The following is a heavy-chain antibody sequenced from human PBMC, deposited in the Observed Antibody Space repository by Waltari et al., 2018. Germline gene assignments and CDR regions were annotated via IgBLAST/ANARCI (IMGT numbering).Heavy chain of an antibody. CDR1: GISVSSFW. CDR3: ARERRGQSGWYYFDF. D-gene: IGHD6-19*01. CDR2: IKQDGSEE. Sequence: EVQLVESGGGLVQPGGSLRLSCADSGISVSSFWMTWVRQAPGKGLEWVANIKQDGSEEYYVDSVKGRFTISKDNAKNSLYLLMNSLRAEDTAVYFCARERRGQSGWYYFDFWGQGSLVTVSS. J-gene: IGHJ4*02. V-gene: IGHV3-7*01.